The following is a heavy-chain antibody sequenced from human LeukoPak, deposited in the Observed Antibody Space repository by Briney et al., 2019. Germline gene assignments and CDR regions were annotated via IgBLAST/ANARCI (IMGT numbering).Heavy chain of an antibody. J-gene: IGHJ4*02. CDR1: GFTFSTYG. CDR3: AKDSSSSSRWSYFDH. D-gene: IGHD2-2*01. V-gene: IGHV3-30*02. Sequence: PGGSLRLSCAASGFTFSTYGMHWVRQAPGKGLKWVAFIRFDGSKTYYADSVKGRFTISRDNSENTLYLQMNSLSAEDTAVYYCAKDSSSSSRWSYFDHWGQGTLVTVSS. CDR2: IRFDGSKT.